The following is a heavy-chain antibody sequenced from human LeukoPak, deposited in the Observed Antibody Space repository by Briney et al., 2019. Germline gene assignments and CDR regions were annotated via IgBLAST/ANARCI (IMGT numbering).Heavy chain of an antibody. V-gene: IGHV1-2*02. Sequence: ASVKVSCKASGYAFSAYYMHWVRQAPGQGLEWMGWLNPQTGDTHFAQKFQGRVTFTRDTSISTAYMAMSRLRSDDTAVYYCARDTVRTKAAAGTLGYWGQGTLVTVSS. CDR3: ARDTVRTKAAAGTLGY. CDR1: GYAFSAYY. J-gene: IGHJ4*02. D-gene: IGHD6-13*01. CDR2: LNPQTGDT.